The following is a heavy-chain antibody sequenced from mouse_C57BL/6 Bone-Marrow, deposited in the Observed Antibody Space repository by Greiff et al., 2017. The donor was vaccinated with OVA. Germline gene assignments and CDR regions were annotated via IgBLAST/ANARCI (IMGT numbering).Heavy chain of an antibody. CDR1: GFSLTSYG. D-gene: IGHD2-3*01. Sequence: QVQLKQSGPGLVQPSQSLSITCTVSGFSLTSYGVHWVRQSPGKGLEWLGVIWSGGSTDYNAAFISRLSISKDNSKSQVFFKMNSLQADDTAIYYCARNHDGYHWYFDVWGTGTTVTVSS. J-gene: IGHJ1*03. CDR3: ARNHDGYHWYFDV. V-gene: IGHV2-2*01. CDR2: IWSGGST.